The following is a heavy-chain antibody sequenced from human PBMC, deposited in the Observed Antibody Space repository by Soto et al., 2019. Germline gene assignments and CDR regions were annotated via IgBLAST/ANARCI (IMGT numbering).Heavy chain of an antibody. D-gene: IGHD2-2*01. J-gene: IGHJ1*01. CDR1: GFSLRSSGVG. V-gene: IGHV2-5*02. CDR2: IYWDDDK. Sequence: SGPTLVNPTQTLTLACTFSGFSLRSSGVGVGWIRQPPGKALEWLALIYWDDDKRYSPSLKSRLTITKDTSKNQVVLTMNNMDPVDTATYYCAHTGRPDIVVVPAAYEYFQHWGQGTLVTV. CDR3: AHTGRPDIVVVPAAYEYFQH.